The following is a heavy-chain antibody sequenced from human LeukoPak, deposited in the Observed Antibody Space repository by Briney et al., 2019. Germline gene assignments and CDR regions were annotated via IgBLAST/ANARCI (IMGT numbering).Heavy chain of an antibody. CDR2: IRYDGSNK. Sequence: GGSLRLSCAASGFTFSSHGMHWVRQAPGKGLEWVAFIRYDGSNKYYADSVKGRFTISRDNSKNTLYLQMNSLRAEDTAVYYCAKGNREWELRANAFDIWGQGTMVTVSS. CDR1: GFTFSSHG. D-gene: IGHD1-26*01. V-gene: IGHV3-30*02. CDR3: AKGNREWELRANAFDI. J-gene: IGHJ3*02.